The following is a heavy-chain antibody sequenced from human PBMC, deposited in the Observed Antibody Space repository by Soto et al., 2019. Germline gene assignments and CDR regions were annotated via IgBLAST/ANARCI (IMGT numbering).Heavy chain of an antibody. V-gene: IGHV3-23*01. CDR2: IRRGGAGPT. CDR3: VTDGAEDDGSNLLGFPFEY. CDR1: GFTFSNYA. J-gene: IGHJ4*02. D-gene: IGHD3-22*01. Sequence: GGSLRLSCAASGFTFSNYAMYWVRQAPGKGLEWVSVIRRGGAGPTNYADSVKGRFTISRDDSKNTLYLQMNSLRAEDTAVYFCVTDGAEDDGSNLLGFPFEYWGQGTLVTVSS.